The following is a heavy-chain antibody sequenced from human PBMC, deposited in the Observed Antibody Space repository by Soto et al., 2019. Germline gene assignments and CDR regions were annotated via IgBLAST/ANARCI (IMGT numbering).Heavy chain of an antibody. CDR2: ISYDGSNK. J-gene: IGHJ3*02. Sequence: GGSLRLSCAASGFTFSSYAMHWVRQAPGKGLEWVAVISYDGSNKYYADSVKGRFTISRDNSKNTLYLQMNSLRAEDTAVYYCARDRKRWLQLGAFDIWGQGTMVTVSS. CDR1: GFTFSSYA. D-gene: IGHD5-12*01. V-gene: IGHV3-30-3*01. CDR3: ARDRKRWLQLGAFDI.